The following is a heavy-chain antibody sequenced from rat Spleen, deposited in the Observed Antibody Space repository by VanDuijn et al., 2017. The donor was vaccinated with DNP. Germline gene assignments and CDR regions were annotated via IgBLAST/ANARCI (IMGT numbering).Heavy chain of an antibody. Sequence: QVQLKESGPGLVQPSQTLSLACTVSGFSLTTHHVHWVRQPSGKGLEWMGIIGTGGSTEYNSALKSRLSITRETSKKQIFLKMNSLQTEDSATYYCARDWDGYNIDYWGQGLMVTVSS. V-gene: IGHV2-43*01. J-gene: IGHJ2*01. CDR3: ARDWDGYNIDY. D-gene: IGHD4-1*01. CDR2: IGTGGST. CDR1: GFSLTTHH.